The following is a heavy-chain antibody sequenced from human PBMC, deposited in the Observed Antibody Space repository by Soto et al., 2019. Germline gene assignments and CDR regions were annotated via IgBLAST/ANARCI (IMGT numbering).Heavy chain of an antibody. CDR2: IIPIFGTA. V-gene: IGHV1-69*01. CDR3: ARDGGRHSGGIDY. J-gene: IGHJ4*02. CDR1: GGTFSSYS. D-gene: IGHD1-26*01. Sequence: QVQLVQSGAEVKKPGSSVTVSCKASGGTFSSYSINWVRQAPGQGLEWMGEIIPIFGTANYAQKFQGRVTMTADESTSTAYMELSSLRSEDTAVYYCARDGGRHSGGIDYWGQGTLVTVSS.